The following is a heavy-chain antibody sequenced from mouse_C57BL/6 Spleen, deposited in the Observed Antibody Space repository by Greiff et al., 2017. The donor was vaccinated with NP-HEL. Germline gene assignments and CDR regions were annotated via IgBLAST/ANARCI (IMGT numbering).Heavy chain of an antibody. CDR3: ARSRIT. Sequence: VHVKQSGPELVKPGASVKISCKASGYTFTDYYMNWVKQSHGKSLEWIGDINPNNGGTSYNQKFKGKATLTVDKSSSTAYMELRSLTSEDSAVYYCARSRITWGQGTLVTVSA. J-gene: IGHJ3*01. CDR1: GYTFTDYY. V-gene: IGHV1-26*01. CDR2: INPNNGGT.